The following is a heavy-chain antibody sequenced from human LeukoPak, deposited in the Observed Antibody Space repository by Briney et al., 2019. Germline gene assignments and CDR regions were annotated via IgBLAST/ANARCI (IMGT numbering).Heavy chain of an antibody. J-gene: IGHJ6*03. Sequence: PGGSLRLSCAASGFTFDDYAMHWVRQAPGKGLEWVSLITWDGGNTYYADSVKGRFTISRDNSKNSLYLQMNSLRAEDTALYYCAKWSSYGRAYYYYYYMDVWGKGTTVTISS. D-gene: IGHD5-18*01. CDR2: ITWDGGNT. V-gene: IGHV3-43D*03. CDR1: GFTFDDYA. CDR3: AKWSSYGRAYYYYYYMDV.